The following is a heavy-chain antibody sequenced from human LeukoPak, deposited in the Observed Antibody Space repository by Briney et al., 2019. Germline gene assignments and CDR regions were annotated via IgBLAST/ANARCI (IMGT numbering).Heavy chain of an antibody. CDR1: GGSFSGYY. CDR2: INHSGST. V-gene: IGHV4-34*01. CDR3: ARGRQGSQDIVVVPAAIGFDY. D-gene: IGHD2-2*01. Sequence: PSETLSLTCAVYGGSFSGYYWSWIRQPPGKGLEWIGEINHSGSTNYNPSLKSRVTISVETSKNQFSLKLSSVTAADTAVYYCARGRQGSQDIVVVPAAIGFDYWGQGTLVTVSS. J-gene: IGHJ4*02.